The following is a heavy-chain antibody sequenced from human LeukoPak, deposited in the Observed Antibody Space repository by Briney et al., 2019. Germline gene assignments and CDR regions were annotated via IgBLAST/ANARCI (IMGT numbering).Heavy chain of an antibody. D-gene: IGHD4-17*01. J-gene: IGHJ3*02. CDR1: GGTFSSYA. CDR3: AREYTVTTTNDASDI. CDR2: IIPIFGTA. Sequence: ASVKVSCKASGGTFSSYAISWVRQAPGQGLEWMGGIIPIFGTANYAQKFQGRVTITADESTSTAYMELSSLRSEDTAVYYCAREYTVTTTNDASDIWGQGTMVTVSS. V-gene: IGHV1-69*13.